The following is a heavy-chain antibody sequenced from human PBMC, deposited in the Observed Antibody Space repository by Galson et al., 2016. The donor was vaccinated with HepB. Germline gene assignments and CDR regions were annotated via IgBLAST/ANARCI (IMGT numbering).Heavy chain of an antibody. CDR1: GLSLTSSGEG. CDR3: AHRRRTVVVGTQFDS. V-gene: IGHV2-5*02. D-gene: IGHD2-21*01. Sequence: PALVKPTQTLTLTCTFSGLSLTSSGEGVGWIRQPPGKALEWLSLIYWDGDKRYSPSLKSRLTITADTSKNQVVLTMTNMDPVDTATYYCAHRRRTVVVGTQFDSWGQGILVTVSS. CDR2: IYWDGDK. J-gene: IGHJ4*02.